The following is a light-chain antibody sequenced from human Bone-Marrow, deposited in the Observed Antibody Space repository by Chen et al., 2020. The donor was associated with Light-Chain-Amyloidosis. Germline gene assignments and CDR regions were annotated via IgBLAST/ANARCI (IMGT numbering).Light chain of an antibody. CDR3: AAWDGSLSGYV. J-gene: IGLJ1*01. V-gene: IGLV1-47*01. CDR2: RNN. CDR1: RSNIGINY. Sequence: QSVLTPPPSASGTPGPRVPTPGSGARSNIGINYVYWYQPFPGAAPNLLTHRNNQRPSGVPDRFSASKSGTSAFLAISGLRSEDEADYYCAAWDGSLSGYVFGTGTKVIVL.